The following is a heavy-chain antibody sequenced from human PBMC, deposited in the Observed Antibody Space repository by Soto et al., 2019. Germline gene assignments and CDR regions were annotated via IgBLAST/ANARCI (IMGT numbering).Heavy chain of an antibody. CDR1: GGTFSSYA. V-gene: IGHV1-69*05. Sequence: SVKVSCKASGGTFSSYAIIWVRQAPGQGLEWMGVIIPIFGTANYAQKLQGRVTMTTDTSTRTAYMELRSLRSDDTAVYYCARVDAAAGFDPWGQGTLVTVSS. D-gene: IGHD6-13*01. CDR3: ARVDAAAGFDP. J-gene: IGHJ5*02. CDR2: IIPIFGTA.